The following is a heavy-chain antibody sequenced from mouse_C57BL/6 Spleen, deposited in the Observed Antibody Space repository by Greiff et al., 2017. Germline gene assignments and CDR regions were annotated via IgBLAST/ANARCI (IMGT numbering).Heavy chain of an antibody. D-gene: IGHD4-1*01. Sequence: QVQLQQSGPELVKPGASVKISCKASGYAFSSSWMNWVKQRPGKGLEWIGRIYPGDGDTNYNGKFNGKATLTADKSSSTAYMQLSSLTSEDSAVYFCAREGVTGTGVYAMDYWGQGTSVTVSS. CDR1: GYAFSSSW. J-gene: IGHJ4*01. CDR2: IYPGDGDT. CDR3: AREGVTGTGVYAMDY. V-gene: IGHV1-82*01.